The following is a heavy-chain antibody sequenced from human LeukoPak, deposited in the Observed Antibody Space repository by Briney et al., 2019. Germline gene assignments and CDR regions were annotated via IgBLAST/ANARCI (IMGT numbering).Heavy chain of an antibody. Sequence: GGSLRLSCAASGFTFSSYGMSWVRQAPGKGLEWVLAISGSGGSTYYADSVKGRFTISRDNSKHTLYLQMNSLRAEDTAVYYCAKAVGYCSSTSCPMFFDYWGQGTLVTVSS. CDR3: AKAVGYCSSTSCPMFFDY. V-gene: IGHV3-23*01. J-gene: IGHJ4*02. CDR2: ISGSGGST. CDR1: GFTFSSYG. D-gene: IGHD2-2*01.